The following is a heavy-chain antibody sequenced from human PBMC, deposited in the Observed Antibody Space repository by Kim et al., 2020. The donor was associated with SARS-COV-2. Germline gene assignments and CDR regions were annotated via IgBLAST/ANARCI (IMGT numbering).Heavy chain of an antibody. Sequence: GESLKISCKGSGYSFTSYWISWVRQMPGKGLEWMGRIDPSDSYTNYSPSFQGHVTISADKSISTAYLQWSSLKASDTAMHYCSSGRIYYDILTGYSGYYYGMDVWGQGTTVTVSS. D-gene: IGHD3-9*01. CDR1: GYSFTSYW. CDR2: IDPSDSYT. CDR3: SSGRIYYDILTGYSGYYYGMDV. V-gene: IGHV5-10-1*01. J-gene: IGHJ6*02.